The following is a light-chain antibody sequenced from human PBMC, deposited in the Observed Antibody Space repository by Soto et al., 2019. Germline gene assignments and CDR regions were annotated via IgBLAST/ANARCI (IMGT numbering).Light chain of an antibody. V-gene: IGKV1-5*03. CDR2: QAS. CDR1: QSIINW. Sequence: DIQMTQSPSTLSASVGDRVTITCRASQSIINWLAWYQQKPGKAPRFLIHQASVLETGVPSRFSGSGSETEFALTINSLQPDDFGVYYCQQYLNFPITFGLGTRLDIK. CDR3: QQYLNFPIT. J-gene: IGKJ5*01.